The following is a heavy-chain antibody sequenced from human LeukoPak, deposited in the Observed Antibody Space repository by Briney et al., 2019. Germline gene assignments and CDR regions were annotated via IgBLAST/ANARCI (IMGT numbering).Heavy chain of an antibody. CDR3: AKDRSRIAAAGTHLAS. D-gene: IGHD6-13*01. J-gene: IGHJ4*02. CDR1: GFTFSSYG. V-gene: IGHV3-30*18. Sequence: GGSLRLSCAASGFTFSSYGMHRVRQAPGKGLEWVAVISYDGSNKYYADSVKGRFTISRDNSKNTLYLQMNSLRAEDTAVYYCAKDRSRIAAAGTHLASWGQGTLVTVSS. CDR2: ISYDGSNK.